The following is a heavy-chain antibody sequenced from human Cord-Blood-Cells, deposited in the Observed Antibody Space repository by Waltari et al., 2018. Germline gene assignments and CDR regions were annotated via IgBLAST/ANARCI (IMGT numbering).Heavy chain of an antibody. CDR2: MNPNSGNT. J-gene: IGHJ3*02. Sequence: QVQLVQSGAEVKKPGASVKVSCKASGYTFASYDINWWRQATGQGLEWMGWMNPNSGNTGYAQKFQGRVTITRNTSISTAYMELSSLRSEDTAVYYCARNIVVVPAAIRGDAFDIWGQGTMVTVSS. CDR3: ARNIVVVPAAIRGDAFDI. CDR1: GYTFASYD. V-gene: IGHV1-8*03. D-gene: IGHD2-2*02.